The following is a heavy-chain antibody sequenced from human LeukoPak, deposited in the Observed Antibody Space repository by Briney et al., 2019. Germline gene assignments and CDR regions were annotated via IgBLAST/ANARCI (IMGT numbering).Heavy chain of an antibody. Sequence: SETLSLTCTVSGYSISSNYYWGWIRQPPGKGLEWIGSIYHSGSTYYNPSLKSRVTISVDTSKNQFSLKLSSVTAADTAVYYCARDRVAAAEADNWFDPWGQGTLVTVSS. V-gene: IGHV4-38-2*02. D-gene: IGHD6-13*01. CDR1: GYSISSNYY. CDR3: ARDRVAAAEADNWFDP. CDR2: IYHSGST. J-gene: IGHJ5*02.